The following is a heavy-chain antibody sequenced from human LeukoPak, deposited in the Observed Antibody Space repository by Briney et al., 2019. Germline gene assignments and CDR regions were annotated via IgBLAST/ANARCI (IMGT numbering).Heavy chain of an antibody. D-gene: IGHD3-10*01. CDR1: GFTFSSYA. CDR2: ISGSGGST. J-gene: IGHJ6*04. CDR3: AKWYGSGSYSPRGMDV. V-gene: IGHV3-23*01. Sequence: GGSLRLSCAASGFTFSSYAMSWVRQAPGKGLEWVSAISGSGGSTYYADSVKGRFTISRDNSKNTLYLQMSSLRAEDTAVYYCAKWYGSGSYSPRGMDVWGKGTTVTVSS.